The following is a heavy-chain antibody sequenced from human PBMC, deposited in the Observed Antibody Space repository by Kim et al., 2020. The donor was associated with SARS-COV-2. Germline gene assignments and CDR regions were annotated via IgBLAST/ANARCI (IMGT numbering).Heavy chain of an antibody. D-gene: IGHD3-10*01. CDR2: INAGNGNT. CDR3: ARVPRSRTRITMVRGVINYYYGMDV. J-gene: IGHJ6*02. Sequence: ASVKVSCKASGYTFTSYAMHWVRQAPGQRLEWMGWINAGNGNTKYSQKFQGRVTTTRDTSASTAYMELSSLRSEDTAVYYCARVPRSRTRITMVRGVINYYYGMDVWGQGTTVTVSS. V-gene: IGHV1-3*01. CDR1: GYTFTSYA.